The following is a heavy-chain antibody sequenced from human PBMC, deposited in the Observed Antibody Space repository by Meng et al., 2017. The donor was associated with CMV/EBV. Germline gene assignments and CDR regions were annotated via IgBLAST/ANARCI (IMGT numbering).Heavy chain of an antibody. V-gene: IGHV4-34*01. D-gene: IGHD1-14*01. CDR1: GGSFSGYY. CDR3: ARGLGRKPHYYYYYGMDV. Sequence: AGSLRLSCAVYGGSFSGYYWSWIRQPPGKGLEWIGEINHSGSTNYNPSLKSRGTISVDTSKNQFSLKLSSVTAADTAVYYCARGLGRKPHYYYYYGMDVWGQGTTVTVSS. CDR2: INHSGST. J-gene: IGHJ6*02.